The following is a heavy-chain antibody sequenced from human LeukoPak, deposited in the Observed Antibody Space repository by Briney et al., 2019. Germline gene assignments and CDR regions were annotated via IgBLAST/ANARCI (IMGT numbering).Heavy chain of an antibody. Sequence: PGGSLRLSCAASGFTFDDYTMHWVRQAPGKGLEWVSLISWDGGSTYYADSVKGRFTISRDNAKNSLYLQMNSLRAEDTAVYYCARDSGSYYWGQGTLVTVSS. CDR1: GFTFDDYT. V-gene: IGHV3-43*01. J-gene: IGHJ4*02. D-gene: IGHD1-26*01. CDR3: ARDSGSYY. CDR2: ISWDGGST.